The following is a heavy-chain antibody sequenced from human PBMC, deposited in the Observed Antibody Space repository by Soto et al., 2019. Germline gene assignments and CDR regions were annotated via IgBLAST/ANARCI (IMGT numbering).Heavy chain of an antibody. CDR3: ARGMDFDS. V-gene: IGHV4-31*03. J-gene: IGHJ4*01. CDR1: GGSISTGGYY. CDR2: IYYSGTT. Sequence: QVQLQESGPGLVKPSQTLSLTCTVSGGSISTGGYYWNWIRQHPGKGLEWIGNIYYSGTTYYNPSLKSRIIISVDTSKNQFSLKLSSVTAADTALYYCARGMDFDSWGHGTLVTVSS.